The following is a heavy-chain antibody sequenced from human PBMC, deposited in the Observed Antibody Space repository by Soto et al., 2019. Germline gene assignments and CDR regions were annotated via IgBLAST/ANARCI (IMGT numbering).Heavy chain of an antibody. V-gene: IGHV1-8*01. Sequence: QVQLVQAGAEVKKPGASVKVSCKASGYTFTSYDIHWVRQATVQGLEWMGWMNPNSGNTGYAQKFQGRVTMTRNTSISTAYMELSSLRSEDTAVYYGARTLYGDNVDYWGQGTLVSVSS. CDR3: ARTLYGDNVDY. CDR2: MNPNSGNT. D-gene: IGHD4-17*01. CDR1: GYTFTSYD. J-gene: IGHJ4*02.